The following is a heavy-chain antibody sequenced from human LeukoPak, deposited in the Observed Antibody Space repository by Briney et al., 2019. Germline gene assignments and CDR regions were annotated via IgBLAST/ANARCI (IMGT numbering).Heavy chain of an antibody. J-gene: IGHJ5*02. D-gene: IGHD3-3*01. V-gene: IGHV1-69*02. CDR3: ATSIFGVSVWFDP. CDR1: GGTFSSYT. CDR2: IIPTLGIA. Sequence: SVKVSCKASGGTFSSYTISWVRQAPGQGLEWMGRIIPTLGIANYAQKFQGRVTITADKSTSTAYMELSSLRSEDTAVYYCATSIFGVSVWFDPWGQGTLVTVSS.